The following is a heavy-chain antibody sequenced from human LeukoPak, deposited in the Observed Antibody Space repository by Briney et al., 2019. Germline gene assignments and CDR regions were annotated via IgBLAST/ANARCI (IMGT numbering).Heavy chain of an antibody. Sequence: SETLSLTCTVSGGSISTTSYYWGWIRQPPGKGLEWIVSIFYSGNTYYNPSLRSRVTISVDTSKNQFSLKLRSATAADTAIYYCASRYLGAFDLWGQGTMVTVSS. CDR3: ASRYLGAFDL. CDR1: GGSISTTSYY. CDR2: IFYSGNT. D-gene: IGHD3-9*01. J-gene: IGHJ3*01. V-gene: IGHV4-39*01.